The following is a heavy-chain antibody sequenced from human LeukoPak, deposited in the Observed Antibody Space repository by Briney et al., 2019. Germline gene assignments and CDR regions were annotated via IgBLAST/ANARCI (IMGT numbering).Heavy chain of an antibody. CDR1: GGSISSGDYY. V-gene: IGHV4-31*03. CDR2: IYYSGST. J-gene: IGHJ4*02. D-gene: IGHD6-13*01. Sequence: SQTLSLTCTVSGGSISSGDYYWTWIRQHPGKGLEWIGYIYYSGSTYYNPSLMSRVTISVDTSKNQFSLNLSSVTAADTAVYYCAREVRIAAAVIYDYWGQGTLVTVSS. CDR3: AREVRIAAAVIYDY.